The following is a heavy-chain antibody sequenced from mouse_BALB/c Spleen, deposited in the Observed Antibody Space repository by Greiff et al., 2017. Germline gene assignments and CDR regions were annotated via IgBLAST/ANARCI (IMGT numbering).Heavy chain of an antibody. D-gene: IGHD2-12*01. CDR3: ARALLPYAMDY. CDR1: GYTFTDYA. Sequence: QVQLQQSGAELVRPGVSVKISCKGSGYTFTDYAMHWVKQSHAKSLEWIGVISTYYGDASYNQKFKGKATMTVDKSSSTAYMELARLTSEDSAIYYCARALLPYAMDYWGQGTSVTVSS. V-gene: IGHV1S137*01. CDR2: ISTYYGDA. J-gene: IGHJ4*01.